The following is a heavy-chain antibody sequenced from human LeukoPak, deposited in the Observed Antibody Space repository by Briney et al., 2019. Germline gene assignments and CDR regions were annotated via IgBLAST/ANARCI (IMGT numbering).Heavy chain of an antibody. CDR2: IIPIFGTA. V-gene: IGHV1-69*05. Sequence: GASVKVSCKASGGTFSSYAISWVRQAPGQGLEWIGGIIPIFGTANYAQKFQGRVTITTDESTSTAYMELSSLRSEDTAVYYCARSSYYYGSGRFDYWGQGTLVTVSS. J-gene: IGHJ4*02. CDR1: GGTFSSYA. CDR3: ARSSYYYGSGRFDY. D-gene: IGHD3-10*01.